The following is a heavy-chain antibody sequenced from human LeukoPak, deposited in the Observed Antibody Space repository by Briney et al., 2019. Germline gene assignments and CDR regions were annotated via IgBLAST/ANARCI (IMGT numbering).Heavy chain of an antibody. J-gene: IGHJ4*02. CDR3: TRTPHADSSGYYGDY. CDR2: IRSKAYGGTT. D-gene: IGHD3-22*01. CDR1: GFTFGDYA. Sequence: GGSLRLSCTASGFTFGDYAMSWVRQAPGKGLEWVGFIRSKAYGGTTEYAASVKGRFTISRDDSKSIAYLQMNSLKTEDTAVYYCTRTPHADSSGYYGDYWGQGTLVNVSS. V-gene: IGHV3-49*04.